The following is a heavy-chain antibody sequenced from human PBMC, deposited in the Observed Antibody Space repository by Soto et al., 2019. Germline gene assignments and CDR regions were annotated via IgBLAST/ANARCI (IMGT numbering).Heavy chain of an antibody. CDR2: IKSKTDGGTT. J-gene: IGHJ6*02. Sequence: GGSLRLSCAASGFTFSNAWMNWVRQAPGKGLEWVGRIKSKTDGGTTDYAAPVKGRFTISRDDSKNTLYLQMNSLKTEDTAVYYCTTEGGYYDFWSGYIKLGPVDYYYYGMDVWGQGTTVTVSS. CDR3: TTEGGYYDFWSGYIKLGPVDYYYYGMDV. D-gene: IGHD3-3*01. CDR1: GFTFSNAW. V-gene: IGHV3-15*07.